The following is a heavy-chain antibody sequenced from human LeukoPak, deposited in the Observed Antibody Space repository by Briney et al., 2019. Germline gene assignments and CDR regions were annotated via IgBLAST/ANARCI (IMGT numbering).Heavy chain of an antibody. J-gene: IGHJ3*02. CDR3: ARDAGYSYGYDAFDI. D-gene: IGHD5-18*01. CDR2: IKQDGSEK. CDR1: GFTFSSYW. Sequence: QPGGSLRLSCAASGFTFSSYWMSWVRQAPGKRLEWVANIKQDGSEKYYVDSVKGRFTISRDNAKNSLYLQMNSLRAEDTAVYYCARDAGYSYGYDAFDIWGQGTMVTVSS. V-gene: IGHV3-7*01.